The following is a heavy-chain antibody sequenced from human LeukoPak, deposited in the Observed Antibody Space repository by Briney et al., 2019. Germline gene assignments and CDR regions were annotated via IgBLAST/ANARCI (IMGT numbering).Heavy chain of an antibody. D-gene: IGHD3-10*01. Sequence: PGGSLRLSCAASGFTFDDYGMSWVRQAPGMGLEWVSGINWNGDRTGYADSVRGRFTISRDNAKNSLYLQMNSLRAEDTALYYCARKGYYGSGTYLDYWGQGTLVTVSS. V-gene: IGHV3-20*04. CDR1: GFTFDDYG. CDR3: ARKGYYGSGTYLDY. J-gene: IGHJ4*02. CDR2: INWNGDRT.